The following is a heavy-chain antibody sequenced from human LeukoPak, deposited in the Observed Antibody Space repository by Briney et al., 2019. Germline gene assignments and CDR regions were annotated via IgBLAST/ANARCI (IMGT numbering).Heavy chain of an antibody. V-gene: IGHV3-23*01. CDR2: ITGSGGST. CDR1: GFTFSNYD. CDR3: AKGNWGERLDWYFDL. D-gene: IGHD1-26*01. J-gene: IGHJ2*01. Sequence: GGSLRLSCAASGFTFSNYDMSWVRQAPGSGLEWISGITGSGGSTYYADSVKGRFTISRDNSKTTLYLQMNSLRAQDTAVYYCAKGNWGERLDWYFDLWGRGTLVTVSS.